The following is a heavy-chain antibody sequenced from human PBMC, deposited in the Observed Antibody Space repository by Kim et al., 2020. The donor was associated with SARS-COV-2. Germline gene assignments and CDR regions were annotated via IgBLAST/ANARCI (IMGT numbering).Heavy chain of an antibody. CDR3: ARDQNAFYYDILTGYYPPYYYYGMDV. CDR1: GFTFSSYG. D-gene: IGHD3-9*01. Sequence: GGSLRLSCAASGFTFSSYGMHWVRQAPGKGLEWVAVIWYDGSNKYYADSVKGRFTISRDNSKNTLYLQMNSLRAEDTAVYYCARDQNAFYYDILTGYYPPYYYYGMDVWGQGTTVTVSS. J-gene: IGHJ6*02. V-gene: IGHV3-33*01. CDR2: IWYDGSNK.